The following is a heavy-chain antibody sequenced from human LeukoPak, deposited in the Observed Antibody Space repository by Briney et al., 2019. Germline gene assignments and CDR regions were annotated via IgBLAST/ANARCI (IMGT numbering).Heavy chain of an antibody. Sequence: PGGSLRLSCAASGFTFDDYGMSWVRQAPGKGLEWVSGINWNGDSTGYADSVKGRFTISRDNAKNSLYLQMNSLRAEDTALYYCARLRRYSGYDYYFDYWGQGTLVTVSS. V-gene: IGHV3-20*04. D-gene: IGHD5-12*01. CDR3: ARLRRYSGYDYYFDY. CDR2: INWNGDST. CDR1: GFTFDDYG. J-gene: IGHJ4*02.